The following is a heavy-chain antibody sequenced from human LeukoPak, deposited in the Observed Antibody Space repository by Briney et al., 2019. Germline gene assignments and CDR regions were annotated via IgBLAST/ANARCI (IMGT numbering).Heavy chain of an antibody. D-gene: IGHD6-13*01. CDR1: GGTFSSYA. J-gene: IGHJ5*01. CDR2: IIPIFGIA. Sequence: SVKVSCTASGGTFSSYAISWVRQAPGQGLEWMGRIIPIFGIANYAQKFQGRVTITADKSTSTAYMELSSLRSEDTAVYYCAREFSKSSSWDSWGQGTLVTVSS. CDR3: AREFSKSSSWDS. V-gene: IGHV1-69*04.